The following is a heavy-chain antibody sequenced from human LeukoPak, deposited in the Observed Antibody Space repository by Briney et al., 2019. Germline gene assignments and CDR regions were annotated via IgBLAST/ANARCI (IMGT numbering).Heavy chain of an antibody. J-gene: IGHJ4*02. V-gene: IGHV3-21*01. CDR1: GFTFSSYS. CDR2: ISSSSSYI. D-gene: IGHD3-22*01. CDR3: ARGGYYDSSGYYYFDY. Sequence: GGSLRLSRAASGFTFSSYSMNWVRQAPGKGLEWVSSISSSSSYIYYADSVKGRFTISRDNAKNSLYLQMNSLRAEDTAVYYCARGGYYDSSGYYYFDYRGQGTPVTVSS.